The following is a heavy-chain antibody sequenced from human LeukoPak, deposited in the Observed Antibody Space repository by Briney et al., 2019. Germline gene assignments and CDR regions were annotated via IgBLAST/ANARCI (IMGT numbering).Heavy chain of an antibody. Sequence: GGSLRLSCAASGFTFSGYWMRWVRQAPGKGLEWVANIKQDGSAKNYVDSVMGRFTVSRDNAKNSLYLQMNSLRAEDTAVYYCARESYYAMDVWGKGTTITVSS. CDR1: GFTFSGYW. J-gene: IGHJ6*04. CDR3: ARESYYAMDV. V-gene: IGHV3-7*03. CDR2: IKQDGSAK.